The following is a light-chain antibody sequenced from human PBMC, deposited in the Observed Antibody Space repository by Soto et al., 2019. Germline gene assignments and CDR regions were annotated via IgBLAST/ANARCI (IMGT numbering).Light chain of an antibody. CDR2: EVS. CDR1: SSDVGYHNY. CDR3: GSYATSSSLYV. Sequence: QSSLTQSASLSGSPGQSITISCTGTSSDVGYHNYVSWYQQHPGNAPKLIIYEVSNRPSGVSNRFSGSKSGNTASLTISGLQAEDEAEYYCGSYATSSSLYVFGTGTKVTVL. V-gene: IGLV2-14*01. J-gene: IGLJ1*01.